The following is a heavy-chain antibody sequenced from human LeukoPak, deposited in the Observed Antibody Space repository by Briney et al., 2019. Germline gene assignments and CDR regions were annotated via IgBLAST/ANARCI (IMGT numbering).Heavy chain of an antibody. J-gene: IGHJ5*02. CDR2: IYYSGST. Sequence: SETLSLTCTVSGGSISSYYWSWIRQPPGKGLEWIGYIYYSGSTNYNPSLKSRVTMSVDTSKNQFSLKLSSVTAADTAVYYCARSFSYGGRTNWFDPWGQGTLVTVSS. D-gene: IGHD4-23*01. CDR1: GGSISSYY. V-gene: IGHV4-59*01. CDR3: ARSFSYGGRTNWFDP.